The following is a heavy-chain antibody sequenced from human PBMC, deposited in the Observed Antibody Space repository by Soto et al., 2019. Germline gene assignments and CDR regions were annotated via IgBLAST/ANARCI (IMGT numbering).Heavy chain of an antibody. CDR3: ARRLASGSPYFDY. D-gene: IGHD3-10*01. Sequence: LSLTCSVSGGSVYSTSYYWGWIRQPPGKGLEWVGHIFYGGSTYYNPSLESRVAISVDTSKNQVSLRLTSVTAADTAVYYCARRLASGSPYFDYWGQGTLVTVSS. V-gene: IGHV4-39*01. CDR2: IFYGGST. CDR1: GGSVYSTSYY. J-gene: IGHJ4*02.